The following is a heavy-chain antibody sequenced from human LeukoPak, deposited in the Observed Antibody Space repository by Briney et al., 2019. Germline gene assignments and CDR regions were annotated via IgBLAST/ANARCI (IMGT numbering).Heavy chain of an antibody. CDR2: IYTSGST. CDR1: GGSISSYY. CDR3: ARHGYYDYVWGSYLRDAFDI. J-gene: IGHJ3*02. V-gene: IGHV4-4*07. D-gene: IGHD3-16*02. Sequence: SETLSLTCTVSGGSISSYYWSWIRQPAGKGLEWIGRIYTSGSTNYNPSLKSRVTMSVDTSKNQFSLKLNSVTAADTAVYYCARHGYYDYVWGSYLRDAFDIWGQGTMVTVSS.